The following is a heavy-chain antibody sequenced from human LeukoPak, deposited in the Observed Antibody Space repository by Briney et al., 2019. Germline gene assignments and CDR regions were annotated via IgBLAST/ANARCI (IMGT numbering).Heavy chain of an antibody. CDR2: IYYSGST. CDR1: GGSISSDH. Sequence: PSETLSLTCTVSGGSISSDHWNWIRQPPGKGLEWIGCIYYSGSTYYNPSLKSRVTISVDMSKSQFSLRLTSVTAADTAVYYCARKNDFDIWGQGTLVTVSS. CDR3: ARKNDFDI. J-gene: IGHJ3*02. V-gene: IGHV4-59*01. D-gene: IGHD2/OR15-2a*01.